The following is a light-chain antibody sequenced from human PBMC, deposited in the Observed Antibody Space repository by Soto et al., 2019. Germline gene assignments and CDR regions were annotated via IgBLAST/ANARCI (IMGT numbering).Light chain of an antibody. J-gene: IGKJ5*01. V-gene: IGKV1-5*01. CDR1: QSISNR. Sequence: DIQMTQSPSTLSASVGDRVTITCRASQSISNRLAWYHQKPGKTPNLLIYDASNLGSGVPSRFSGSGSGTEFTLTISSLQPEDFATYYCQQSYSTPITFGQGTRLEIK. CDR2: DAS. CDR3: QQSYSTPIT.